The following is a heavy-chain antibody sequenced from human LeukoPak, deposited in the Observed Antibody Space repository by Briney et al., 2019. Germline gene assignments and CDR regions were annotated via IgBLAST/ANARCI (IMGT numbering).Heavy chain of an antibody. CDR2: IIPIFGTA. D-gene: IGHD3-3*01. Sequence: SVKVSCKASGGTFSSYAISWVRQAPGQGLEWVGRIIPIFGTANYAQKFQGRVTITTDESTSTAYMELSSLRSEDTAVYYCARDGFWSGGSIDYWGRGTLVTVSS. CDR3: ARDGFWSGGSIDY. CDR1: GGTFSSYA. J-gene: IGHJ4*02. V-gene: IGHV1-69*05.